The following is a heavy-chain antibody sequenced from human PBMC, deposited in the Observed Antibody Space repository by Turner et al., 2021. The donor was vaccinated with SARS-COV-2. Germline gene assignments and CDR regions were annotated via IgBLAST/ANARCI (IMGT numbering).Heavy chain of an antibody. CDR2: ISYDGRNK. J-gene: IGHJ4*02. Sequence: QVQLVEAGGGVVLPGRFLRLSCAASGFPFSSYGMHWVRQAPGKRLEWVAVISYDGRNKLYADSVKGRFTISRDNSKNTLYLQMNSLRAEDTAVYYCANLWFGELSTDYWGQGTLVTVSS. D-gene: IGHD3-10*01. V-gene: IGHV3-30*18. CDR1: GFPFSSYG. CDR3: ANLWFGELSTDY.